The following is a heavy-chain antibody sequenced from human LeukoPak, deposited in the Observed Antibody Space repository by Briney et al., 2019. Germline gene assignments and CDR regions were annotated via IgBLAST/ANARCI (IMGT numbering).Heavy chain of an antibody. D-gene: IGHD3-22*01. J-gene: IGHJ4*02. CDR1: GFTFSSYW. CDR3: AKRDFYSSTGYYYPYYFDS. V-gene: IGHV3-7*03. CDR2: INHNGNVN. Sequence: GGSLRLSCAASGFTFSSYWMNWARQAPGKGLEWVASINHNGNVNYYVDSVKGRFTISRDNAKNSLYLQMSNLRAEDTAVYYCAKRDFYSSTGYYYPYYFDSWGQGTLVTVSS.